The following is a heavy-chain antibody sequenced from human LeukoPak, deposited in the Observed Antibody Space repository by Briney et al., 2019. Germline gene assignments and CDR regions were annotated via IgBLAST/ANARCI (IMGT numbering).Heavy chain of an antibody. V-gene: IGHV4-34*01. D-gene: IGHD3-22*01. Sequence: SETLSLTCAVYGGSFSGYYWSWIRQPPGKGLEWIGEINHSGSTNHNPSLKSRVTISVDTSKNQFSLKLSSVTAADTAVYYCARERRYYYDSSGIFDYWGQGTLVTVSS. CDR1: GGSFSGYY. CDR3: ARERRYYYDSSGIFDY. J-gene: IGHJ4*02. CDR2: INHSGST.